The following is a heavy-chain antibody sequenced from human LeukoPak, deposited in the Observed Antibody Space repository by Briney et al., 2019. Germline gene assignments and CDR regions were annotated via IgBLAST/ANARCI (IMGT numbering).Heavy chain of an antibody. D-gene: IGHD6-6*01. CDR2: IYHSGST. J-gene: IGHJ6*02. V-gene: IGHV4-30-2*01. Sequence: PSETLSLTCAVSGGSISSGGYSWSWIRQPPGKGLEWIGYIYHSGSTYYNPSLKSRVTISVDRSKNQFSLKLSSVTAADTAVYYCARGIAARPYYYYGMDVWGQGTTVTVSS. CDR1: GGSISSGGYS. CDR3: ARGIAARPYYYYGMDV.